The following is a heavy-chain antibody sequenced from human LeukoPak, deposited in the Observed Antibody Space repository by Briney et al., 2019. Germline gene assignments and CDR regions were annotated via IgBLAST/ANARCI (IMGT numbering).Heavy chain of an antibody. V-gene: IGHV4-34*10. CDR1: GGSFSDYY. J-gene: IGHJ3*02. D-gene: IGHD3-22*01. CDR3: ARLNYYDSSGSYYVDAFDI. Sequence: PSETLSLTCAVYGGSFSDYYWSWIRQPPGKGLEWIGEINHSGSTNYNPSLKSRITMSIDTSKNQFSLKLSSVTAADSAVYYRARLNYYDSSGSYYVDAFDIWGQGTMVTVSS. CDR2: INHSGST.